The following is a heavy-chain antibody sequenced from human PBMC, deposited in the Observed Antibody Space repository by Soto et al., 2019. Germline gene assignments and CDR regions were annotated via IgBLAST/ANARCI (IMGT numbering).Heavy chain of an antibody. D-gene: IGHD1-26*01. CDR1: GGSISSYY. J-gene: IGHJ6*02. CDR3: ARGWWERNGYVMDV. V-gene: IGHV4-59*08. Sequence: QVQLQESGPGLVQPSKTLSLTCTVSGGSISSYYWSWIRQPPGKELQYIGYIYYSGSTNYNPSHKRRVTISDDPSTTPFSLTLTSVTAADTAVYYCARGWWERNGYVMDVWGQGTKVTVSS. CDR2: IYYSGST.